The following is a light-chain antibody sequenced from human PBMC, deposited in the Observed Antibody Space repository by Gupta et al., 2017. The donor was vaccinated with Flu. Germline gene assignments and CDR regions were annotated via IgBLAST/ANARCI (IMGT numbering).Light chain of an antibody. Sequence: DIQMTQSPSSLAASVGDRVTITCRASQSVSRYINWYQQKPGKAPKLLIYAASTLRSGVPSRFSGSGSETDFTLTISSLQVEDFATYYCQQTYSVPLTFGQGTRV. CDR2: AAS. CDR1: QSVSRY. CDR3: QQTYSVPLT. J-gene: IGKJ1*01. V-gene: IGKV1-39*01.